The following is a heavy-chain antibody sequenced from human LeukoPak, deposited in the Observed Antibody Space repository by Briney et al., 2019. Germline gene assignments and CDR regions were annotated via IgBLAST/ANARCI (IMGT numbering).Heavy chain of an antibody. Sequence: PGGSLRLSCAASGFTFSSYAMSWVRQAPGKGLEWVSAISGSGDSTYYADSVKGRFTISRDNSENTLYLQMNSLRAEDTAVYYCANAPYFYDSSRYYFPFDYWGQGTLVTVSS. CDR1: GFTFSSYA. D-gene: IGHD3-22*01. J-gene: IGHJ4*02. CDR2: ISGSGDST. CDR3: ANAPYFYDSSRYYFPFDY. V-gene: IGHV3-23*01.